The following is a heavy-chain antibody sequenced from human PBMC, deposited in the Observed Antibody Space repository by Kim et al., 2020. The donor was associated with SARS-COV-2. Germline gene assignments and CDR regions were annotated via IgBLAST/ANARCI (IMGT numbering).Heavy chain of an antibody. CDR2: IYSDGRT. V-gene: IGHV3-53*01. Sequence: GGSLRLSCAASGFIVSSNHMTWVRQAPGKGLEWVSIIYSDGRTFYADSVEGRFTISRDSSKNTLYLQMNSLRADDTAVYYCWIDGTYRLECWGQGTLITV. CDR1: GFIVSSNH. D-gene: IGHD1-26*01. J-gene: IGHJ4*02. CDR3: WIDGTYRLEC.